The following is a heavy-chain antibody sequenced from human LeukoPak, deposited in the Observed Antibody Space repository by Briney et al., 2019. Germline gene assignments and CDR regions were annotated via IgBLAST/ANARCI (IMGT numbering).Heavy chain of an antibody. Sequence: PGGSLRLSCAASGFTFSSYAMHWVRQAPGKGLEWVAVISYVGSNKYYADSVKGRFTISRDNSKNTLYLQMNSLRAEDTAVYYCARKRYYDSSGYSWGQGTLVTVSS. CDR3: ARKRYYDSSGYS. CDR1: GFTFSSYA. D-gene: IGHD3-22*01. V-gene: IGHV3-30*04. J-gene: IGHJ5*02. CDR2: ISYVGSNK.